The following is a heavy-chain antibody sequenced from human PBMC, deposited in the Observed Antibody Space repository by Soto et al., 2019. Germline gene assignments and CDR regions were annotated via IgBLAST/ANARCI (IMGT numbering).Heavy chain of an antibody. Sequence: QVQLQESGPGLVKPSETLSLTCTVSGGSISSYYWSWIRQPPGKGLEWIGEINHSGSTKYNPSLKSRVTISVDTSKNQFSLKLSSVTAADTAVYYCARGMGAENTFYYYFGMDVWGQGTTVTVSS. CDR3: ARGMGAENTFYYYFGMDV. D-gene: IGHD3-16*01. V-gene: IGHV4-34*01. CDR1: GGSISSYY. CDR2: INHSGST. J-gene: IGHJ6*02.